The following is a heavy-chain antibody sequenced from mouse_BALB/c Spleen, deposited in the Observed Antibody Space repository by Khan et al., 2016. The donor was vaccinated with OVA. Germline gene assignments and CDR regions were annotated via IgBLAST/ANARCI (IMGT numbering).Heavy chain of an antibody. J-gene: IGHJ2*01. Sequence: VKLQESGAERAKPGASVKMSCKASGYTFTTYWMHWVKQRPGQGLEWIGYINPTSGYTDYNEKFKDRATLSADKSSSTAYMQLGSLTSEDSAVYYCTRDRIDYWGQGTTLTVSS. CDR1: GYTFTTYW. V-gene: IGHV1-7*01. CDR2: INPTSGYT. CDR3: TRDRIDY.